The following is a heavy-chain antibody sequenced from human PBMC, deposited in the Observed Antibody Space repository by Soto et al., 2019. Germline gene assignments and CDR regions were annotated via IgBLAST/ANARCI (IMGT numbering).Heavy chain of an antibody. J-gene: IGHJ4*01. Sequence: GGSLRLSCAASGFAFSNAWINWVRQAPGKGLEWVGRIKSKTDGGTTDFAAPVRGRFAISRDDSKNMVYMQMNSLNTEDTAVYYFPTDPYIPMIVVRFDYGGNETLVTVPS. CDR1: GFAFSNAW. CDR2: IKSKTDGGTT. CDR3: PTDPYIPMIVVRFDY. D-gene: IGHD3-22*01. V-gene: IGHV3-15*07.